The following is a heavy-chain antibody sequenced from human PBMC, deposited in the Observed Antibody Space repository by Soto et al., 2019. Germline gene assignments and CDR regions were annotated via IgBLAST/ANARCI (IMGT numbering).Heavy chain of an antibody. Sequence: QVQLVQSGAEVKKPGSSVKVSCKASGGTFSSYTISWVRQAPGQGLEWMGRIIPILGIANYAQKFQGRVTSTADKSTSTAYMELSRLRSEDTAVYYCASLMSSGYYYGMDVWGQGTTVTVSS. CDR2: IIPILGIA. CDR3: ASLMSSGYYYGMDV. J-gene: IGHJ6*02. V-gene: IGHV1-69*02. D-gene: IGHD3-10*01. CDR1: GGTFSSYT.